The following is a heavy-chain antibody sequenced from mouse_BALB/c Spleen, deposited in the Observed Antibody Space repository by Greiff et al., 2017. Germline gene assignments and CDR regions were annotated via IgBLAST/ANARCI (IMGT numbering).Heavy chain of an antibody. V-gene: IGHV14-1*02. Sequence: DVKLQESGAELVRPGALVKLSCKASGFNIKDYYMHWVKQRPEQGLEWIGWIDPENGNTIYDPKFQGKASITADTSSNTAYLQLSSLTSEDTAVYYCARSGYDYPWFAYWGQGTLVTVSA. CDR2: IDPENGNT. D-gene: IGHD2-4*01. J-gene: IGHJ3*01. CDR1: GFNIKDYY. CDR3: ARSGYDYPWFAY.